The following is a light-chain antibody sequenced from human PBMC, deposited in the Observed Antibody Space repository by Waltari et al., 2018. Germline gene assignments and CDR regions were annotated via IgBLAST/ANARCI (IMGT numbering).Light chain of an antibody. Sequence: DIVMTQSPDSLAVSLGERATINCKSSQSLLGSSNNKNFLTWYQQKPGQPPKLIMYWASTREAGVPDRVSGSGYGTDFTLTISSLQAEDVALYYCQQYYCVPITFGQGTRLEIK. CDR2: WAS. J-gene: IGKJ5*01. V-gene: IGKV4-1*01. CDR1: QSLLGSSNNKNF. CDR3: QQYYCVPIT.